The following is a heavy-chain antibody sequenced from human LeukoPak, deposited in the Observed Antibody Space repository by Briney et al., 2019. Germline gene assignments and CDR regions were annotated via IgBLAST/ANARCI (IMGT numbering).Heavy chain of an antibody. D-gene: IGHD2-15*01. CDR1: GFTFSSYA. CDR3: AKDRYSLYY. V-gene: IGHV3-30-3*01. CDR2: ISYDGSNK. Sequence: PGGSLRLSCAASGFTFSSYAMHWVRQAPGKGLEWVAVISYDGSNKYYADSVKGRFTISRDNSKNTLYLQMNSLRAEDTAVYYCAKDRYSLYYWGQGSLATVSS. J-gene: IGHJ4*02.